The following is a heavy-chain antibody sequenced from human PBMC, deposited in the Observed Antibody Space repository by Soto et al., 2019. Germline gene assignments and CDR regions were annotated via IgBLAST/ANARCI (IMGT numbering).Heavy chain of an antibody. J-gene: IGHJ6*02. Sequence: QVQLVQSGAEVKKPGASVKVSCKASGYTFTSYDINWVRQATGQGLEWMGWMNPNSGNTGYAQKFQGRVTMTRNTSLSAAYLELSSLRSEDTAVYYCARAHDDGDYEVPYYYYGMDVWGQGTTVTVSS. CDR3: ARAHDDGDYEVPYYYYGMDV. V-gene: IGHV1-8*01. CDR2: MNPNSGNT. CDR1: GYTFTSYD. D-gene: IGHD4-17*01.